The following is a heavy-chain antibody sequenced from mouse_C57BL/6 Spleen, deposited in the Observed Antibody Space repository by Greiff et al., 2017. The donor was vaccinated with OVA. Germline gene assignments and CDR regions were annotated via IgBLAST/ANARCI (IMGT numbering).Heavy chain of an antibody. J-gene: IGHJ1*03. Sequence: EVMLVESGEGLVKPGGSLKLSCAASGFTFSSYAMSWVRQTPEKRLEWVAYISSGGDYIYYADTVKGRFTISRDNARNTLYLQMSSLKSEDTAMYYCTTITTVVGRGYFDVWGTGTTVTVSS. CDR1: GFTFSSYA. CDR3: TTITTVVGRGYFDV. D-gene: IGHD1-1*01. CDR2: ISSGGDYI. V-gene: IGHV5-9-1*02.